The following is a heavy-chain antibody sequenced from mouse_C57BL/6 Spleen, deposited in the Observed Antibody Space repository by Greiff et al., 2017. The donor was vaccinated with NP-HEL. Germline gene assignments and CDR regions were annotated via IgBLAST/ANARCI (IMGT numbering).Heavy chain of an antibody. CDR1: GFNITDDY. J-gene: IGHJ3*01. D-gene: IGHD1-1*01. CDR2: IDPENGDT. V-gene: IGHV14-4*01. Sequence: EVQLQQSGAELVRPGASVKLSCTASGFNITDDYMHWVKQRPEQGLEWIGWIDPENGDTEYASKFQGQATIPADPSSNTAYLQLSSLTSEDTAVYYCTTSRYGSSPFAYWGQGTLVTVSA. CDR3: TTSRYGSSPFAY.